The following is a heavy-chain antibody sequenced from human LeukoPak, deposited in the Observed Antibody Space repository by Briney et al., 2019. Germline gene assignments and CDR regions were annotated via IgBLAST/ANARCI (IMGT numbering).Heavy chain of an antibody. V-gene: IGHV3-23*01. CDR3: ARDYKQQLVLDY. D-gene: IGHD6-13*01. J-gene: IGHJ4*02. Sequence: GGSLRLSCAASGFTFSSYAMSWVRQAPGKGLEWVSAISGSGGSTYYADSVKRRFTISRDNAKNSLYLQMNSLRAEDTAVYYCARDYKQQLVLDYWGQGTLVTVSS. CDR1: GFTFSSYA. CDR2: ISGSGGST.